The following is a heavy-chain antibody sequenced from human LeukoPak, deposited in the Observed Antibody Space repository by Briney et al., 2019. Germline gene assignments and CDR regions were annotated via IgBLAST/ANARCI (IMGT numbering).Heavy chain of an antibody. J-gene: IGHJ4*02. D-gene: IGHD6-13*01. CDR2: IIPIFGAA. V-gene: IGHV1-69*01. CDR3: ARGGSGIAAAGSVN. CDR1: GGTFSSYA. Sequence: SVKVSCKASGGTFSSYAISWVRQAPGQGLEWMGGIIPIFGAANYAQKFQGRVTITADESTSTAYMELSSLRSEDTAAYYCARGGSGIAAAGSVNWGQGTLVTVSS.